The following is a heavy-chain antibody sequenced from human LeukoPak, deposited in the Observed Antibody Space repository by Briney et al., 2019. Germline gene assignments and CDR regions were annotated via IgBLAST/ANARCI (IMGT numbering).Heavy chain of an antibody. V-gene: IGHV3-23*01. CDR1: GFTFSNYG. CDR2: ISGSGGRT. D-gene: IGHD1-26*01. CDR3: AKDDGGSYYIYYYHMDV. J-gene: IGHJ6*03. Sequence: GGSLRLSCAASGFTFSNYGMSWVRQAPGKGLEWVSAISGSGGRTYHADSVKGRFTISRDNSKNTLYLQMNSLRAEDTAVYYCAKDDGGSYYIYYYHMDVWGKGTTVTISS.